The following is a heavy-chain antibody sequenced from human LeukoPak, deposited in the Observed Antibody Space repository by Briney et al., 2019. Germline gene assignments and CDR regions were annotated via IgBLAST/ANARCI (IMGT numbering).Heavy chain of an antibody. CDR1: GVSISSYY. V-gene: IGHV4-4*09. D-gene: IGHD1-26*01. Sequence: ASETLSLTCTVSGVSISSYYWSWIRQPPGKGLEWIGYIYTSGSTNYNPSLKSRVTISVDTSKNQFSLKLSSVTAADTAVYYCARLIRGGSYYYYYYYMDVWGKGTTVTVSS. CDR2: IYTSGST. J-gene: IGHJ6*03. CDR3: ARLIRGGSYYYYYYYMDV.